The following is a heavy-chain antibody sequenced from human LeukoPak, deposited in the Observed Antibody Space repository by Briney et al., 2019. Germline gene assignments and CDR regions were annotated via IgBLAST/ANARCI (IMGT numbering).Heavy chain of an antibody. CDR2: ISGSGGST. CDR3: AKDLSYSGSPLKGNNDAFDI. Sequence: GGSLRLSCAASGFTFSSYAMSWVRQAPGKGLEWVSAISGSGGSTYYADSVKGRFTISRDNSKNTLYLQMNSLRAEDTAVYYCAKDLSYSGSPLKGNNDAFDIWGQGTMVTVSS. J-gene: IGHJ3*02. D-gene: IGHD1-26*01. CDR1: GFTFSSYA. V-gene: IGHV3-23*01.